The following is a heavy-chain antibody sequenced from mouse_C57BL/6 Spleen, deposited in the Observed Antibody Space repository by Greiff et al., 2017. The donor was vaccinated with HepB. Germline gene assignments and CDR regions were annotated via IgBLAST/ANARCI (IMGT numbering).Heavy chain of an antibody. J-gene: IGHJ2*01. V-gene: IGHV1-81*01. D-gene: IGHD1-1*01. CDR3: ARDPFTTVVATPYYFDY. CDR1: GYTFTSYG. CDR2: IYPRSGNT. Sequence: VQLQESGAELARPGASVKLSCKASGYTFTSYGISWVKQRTGQGLEWIGEIYPRSGNTYYNEKFKGKATLTADKSSSTAYMELRSLTSEDSAVYSCARDPFTTVVATPYYFDYWGQGTTLTVSS.